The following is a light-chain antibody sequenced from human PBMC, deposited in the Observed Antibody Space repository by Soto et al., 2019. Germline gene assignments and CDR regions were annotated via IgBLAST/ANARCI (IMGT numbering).Light chain of an antibody. CDR3: QQYGSSPRT. CDR2: GAF. V-gene: IGKV3-20*01. J-gene: IGKJ1*01. Sequence: EIVLTQSPGTLSLSPGDRATLSCRASQSVGNFLAWYQQKPAQAPRLLIYGAFNRATGIPDRFSGSGSGTDFILSISRLEPEDFAVYFCQQYGSSPRTFGQGTKVDSK. CDR1: QSVGNF.